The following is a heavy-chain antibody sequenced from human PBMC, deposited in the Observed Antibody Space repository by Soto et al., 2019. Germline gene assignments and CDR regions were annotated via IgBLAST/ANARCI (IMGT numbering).Heavy chain of an antibody. J-gene: IGHJ6*02. D-gene: IGHD2-15*01. CDR3: ARERWGYCSGGSCYSRYYYYGMDV. CDR1: GGTFSSYA. V-gene: IGHV1-69*01. CDR2: IIPIFGTA. Sequence: QVQLVQSGAEVKKPGSSVKVSCKASGGTFSSYAISWVRQAPGQGLEWMGGIIPIFGTANYVQKFQGRVTITADESTSTAYMELSSLRSEDTAVYYCARERWGYCSGGSCYSRYYYYGMDVWGQGTTVTVSS.